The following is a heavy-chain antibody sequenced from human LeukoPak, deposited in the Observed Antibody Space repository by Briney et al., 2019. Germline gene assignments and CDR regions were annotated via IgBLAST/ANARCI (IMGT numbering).Heavy chain of an antibody. CDR1: GGSIGSSNW. Sequence: SETLSLTCAVSGGSIGSSNWWSWVRQPPGKGLEWIGEIYHSGKTNYNPSLKSRVTISVDKSKNQFSLKLGSVTAADTAVYYCARDAYDSSGYSFHYWGQGTLVTVSS. CDR2: IYHSGKT. V-gene: IGHV4-4*02. J-gene: IGHJ4*02. CDR3: ARDAYDSSGYSFHY. D-gene: IGHD3-22*01.